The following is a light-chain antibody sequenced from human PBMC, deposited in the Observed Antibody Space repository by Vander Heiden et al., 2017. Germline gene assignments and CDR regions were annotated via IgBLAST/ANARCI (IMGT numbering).Light chain of an antibody. CDR2: ANT. J-gene: IGLJ2*01. CDR1: TSTIGAGDD. Sequence: QSVLTQPPSGSGAPGPRVPISGTGSTSTIGAGDDVHWYQQLPRTAPKLLTDANTKRAPAVPDRFSGSKSGSSASLAITGLQAVDEADYYCQSYDSSLGGHVVFGGGTKLTVL. V-gene: IGLV1-40*01. CDR3: QSYDSSLGGHVV.